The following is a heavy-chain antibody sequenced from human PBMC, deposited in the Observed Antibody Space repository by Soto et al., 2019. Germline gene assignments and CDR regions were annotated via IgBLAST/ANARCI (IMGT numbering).Heavy chain of an antibody. V-gene: IGHV4-39*01. CDR3: AVTMIVVSRCWFDP. J-gene: IGHJ5*02. Sequence: TSETLSLTCTVSGGSISSSSYYWGWIRQPPGKGLEWIGSIYYSGSTYYNPSLKSRVTISVDTSKNQFSLKLSSVTAADTAVYYCAVTMIVVSRCWFDPWGQGTLVTVSS. CDR2: IYYSGST. CDR1: GGSISSSSYY. D-gene: IGHD3-22*01.